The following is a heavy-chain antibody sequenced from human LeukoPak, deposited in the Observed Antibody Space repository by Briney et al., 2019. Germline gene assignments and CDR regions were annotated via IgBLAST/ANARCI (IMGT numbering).Heavy chain of an antibody. CDR2: IYTSGST. D-gene: IGHD3-22*01. Sequence: SETLSLTCTVSGGSISSYYWSWIRQPAGKGLEWIGRIYTSGSTNYNPSLKSRVTISVDTSKNQFSLKLSSVTAADTAVYYCARRLYYYDSSGYYFSDAFDIWGQGTMVTVSS. CDR3: ARRLYYYDSSGYYFSDAFDI. J-gene: IGHJ3*02. V-gene: IGHV4-4*07. CDR1: GGSISSYY.